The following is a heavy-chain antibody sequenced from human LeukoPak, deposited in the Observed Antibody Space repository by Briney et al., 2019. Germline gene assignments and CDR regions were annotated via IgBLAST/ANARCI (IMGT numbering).Heavy chain of an antibody. Sequence: GASVKVSCKASGGTFSSYAISWVRQAPGQGLEWMGRIIPILGIANYAQKFQGRVTIAADKSTSTAYMELSSLRSEDTAVYYCARGKVSRIAAAGTSWYFDLWGRGTLVTVSS. CDR1: GGTFSSYA. D-gene: IGHD6-13*01. V-gene: IGHV1-69*04. CDR3: ARGKVSRIAAAGTSWYFDL. CDR2: IIPILGIA. J-gene: IGHJ2*01.